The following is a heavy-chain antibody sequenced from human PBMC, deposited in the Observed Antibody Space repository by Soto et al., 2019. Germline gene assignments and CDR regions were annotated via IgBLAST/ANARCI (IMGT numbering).Heavy chain of an antibody. J-gene: IGHJ6*02. CDR3: ARAPPYVWGSYRVNYYYYGMDV. V-gene: IGHV1-18*01. CDR1: GYTFTSYG. Sequence: ASVKVSCKASGYTFTSYGISWVRQAPGQGLEWMGWISAYNGNTNYAQKLQGRVTMTTDTSTSTAYMELRSLRSGDTAVYYCARAPPYVWGSYRVNYYYYGMDVWGQGTTVTVSS. D-gene: IGHD3-16*02. CDR2: ISAYNGNT.